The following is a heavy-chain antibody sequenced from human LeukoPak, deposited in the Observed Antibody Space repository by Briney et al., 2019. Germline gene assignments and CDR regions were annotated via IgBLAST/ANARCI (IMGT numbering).Heavy chain of an antibody. J-gene: IGHJ4*02. D-gene: IGHD6-13*01. CDR1: GLTFRTYA. V-gene: IGHV3-23*01. CDR2: ISDGGGRT. Sequence: GGSLKLSCRASGLTFRTYAMSWVRQAPGQGLEWVSGISDGGGRTFYAESVKGRFTVSRDNSKNTLYLRMGSLRAEDTAIYYCTKNQILDDTGSWYAYWGQGTLVTVSS. CDR3: TKNQILDDTGSWYAY.